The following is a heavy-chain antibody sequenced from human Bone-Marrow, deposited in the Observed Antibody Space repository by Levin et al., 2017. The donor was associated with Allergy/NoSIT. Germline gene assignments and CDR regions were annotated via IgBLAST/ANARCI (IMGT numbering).Heavy chain of an antibody. CDR2: INQNGSQK. V-gene: IGHV3-7*01. J-gene: IGHJ4*02. CDR1: GFSFSTYW. Sequence: GGSLRLSCAASGFSFSTYWMAWVRQAPGKGLEWVANINQNGSQKYYVDSVNGRFTISRDNAKNSVYLQMNSLRAEDTAVYYCARKGLPDYWGQGTLVAVSS. CDR3: ARKGLPDY.